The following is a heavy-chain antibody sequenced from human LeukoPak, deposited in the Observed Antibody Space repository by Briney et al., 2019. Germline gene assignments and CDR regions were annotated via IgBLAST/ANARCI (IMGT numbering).Heavy chain of an antibody. D-gene: IGHD5-18*01. V-gene: IGHV3-21*01. CDR2: MSSSSSYI. J-gene: IGHJ6*03. Sequence: GGSLRLSCAASGFTFSSYSMNWVGQAPGKGLEGVSSMSSSSSYIYYADSVKGRFTISRDNAKNSLYLQMNSLRAEDTAVYYCAREVTRYVDTAMEYYMDVWGKGTTVTVSS. CDR3: AREVTRYVDTAMEYYMDV. CDR1: GFTFSSYS.